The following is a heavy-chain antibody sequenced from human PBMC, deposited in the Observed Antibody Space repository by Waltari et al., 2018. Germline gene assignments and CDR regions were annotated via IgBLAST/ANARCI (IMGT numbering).Heavy chain of an antibody. V-gene: IGHV1-18*01. CDR2: ISAYNGNT. CDR1: GYTFPSYG. CDR3: ARDPDPTVDYYGSGRNDDY. D-gene: IGHD3-10*01. J-gene: IGHJ4*02. Sequence: QVQLVQSGAEVKKPGASVKVSCKASGYTFPSYGISWVRQPPGQGLEWMGWISAYNGNTNYAQKLQGRVTMTTDTSTSTAYMELRSLRSDDTAVYYCARDPDPTVDYYGSGRNDDYWGQGTLVTVSS.